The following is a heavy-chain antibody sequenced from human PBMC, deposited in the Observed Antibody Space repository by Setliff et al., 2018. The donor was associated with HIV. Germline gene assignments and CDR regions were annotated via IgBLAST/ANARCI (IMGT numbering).Heavy chain of an antibody. CDR2: SNHSGST. CDR3: ARKHDDDRGGGMDV. V-gene: IGHV4-34*01. Sequence: SETLSLTCAVYGGSFSGYSWSWIRQPPGKGLEWIGESNHSGSTNYNPTLKSRVTISVDTSKNQLSLKLTSVTAADTAVYYCARKHDDDRGGGMDVWGQGTTVTVSS. J-gene: IGHJ6*02. CDR1: GGSFSGYS. D-gene: IGHD3-22*01.